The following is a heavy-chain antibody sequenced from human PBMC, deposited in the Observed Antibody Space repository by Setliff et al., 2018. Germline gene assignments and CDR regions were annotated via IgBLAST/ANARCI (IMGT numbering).Heavy chain of an antibody. CDR1: GYTFTSFF. V-gene: IGHV1-2*02. J-gene: IGHJ5*01. D-gene: IGHD5-12*01. CDR3: AREVPGYSGALDF. Sequence: ASVKVSCKASGYTFTSFFHQWVRQAPGQGLEWLGWINSNSGSTTYAQKFQGRVTMTRDTSIDTVYMELKSLTSDDSAVYYCAREVPGYSGALDFWGRGTLVTVSS. CDR2: INSNSGST.